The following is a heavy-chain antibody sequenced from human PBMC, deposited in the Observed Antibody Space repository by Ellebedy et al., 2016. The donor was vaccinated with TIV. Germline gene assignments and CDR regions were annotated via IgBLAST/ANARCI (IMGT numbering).Heavy chain of an antibody. CDR3: AGLPYGQPLGYCSSSRCYLGFSDH. D-gene: IGHD2-2*01. Sequence: GESLKISCKGSGYSFTNYWIGWVRQMPGKGLEWMGIIHPSDSDTRYSPSFQGQVTISADKSISTAYLQWSSLKASDTAMYYCAGLPYGQPLGYCSSSRCYLGFSDHWGQGTLVTVSS. V-gene: IGHV5-51*01. CDR2: IHPSDSDT. CDR1: GYSFTNYW. J-gene: IGHJ4*02.